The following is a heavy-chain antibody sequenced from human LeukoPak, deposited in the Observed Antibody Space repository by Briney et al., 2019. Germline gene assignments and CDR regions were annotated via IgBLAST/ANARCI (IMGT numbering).Heavy chain of an antibody. V-gene: IGHV3-64*02. CDR3: AREGVTDYVWGSYRYYFDY. J-gene: IGHJ4*02. CDR1: GFTFSSYA. Sequence: GSLRLSCAASGFTFSSYAMHWVRQAPGKGLEYVSAISSNGGSTYYAVSVKGRFTISRDNSKNTLYLQMGSLRAEDMAVYYCAREGVTDYVWGSYRYYFDYWGQGTLVTVSS. D-gene: IGHD3-16*02. CDR2: ISSNGGST.